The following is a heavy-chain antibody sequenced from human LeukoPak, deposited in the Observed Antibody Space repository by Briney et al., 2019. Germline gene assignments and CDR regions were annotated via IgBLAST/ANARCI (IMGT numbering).Heavy chain of an antibody. Sequence: GGSLRLSCAASGFTVSSNYMSWVRQAPGKGLEWVSVIYSGGSTYYVDSVKGRFTISRDNSKNTLYLQMNSLRAEDTAVYYCARHSNIIAAAGNAFDIWGQGTMVTVSS. CDR3: ARHSNIIAAAGNAFDI. D-gene: IGHD6-13*01. V-gene: IGHV3-66*04. J-gene: IGHJ3*02. CDR2: IYSGGST. CDR1: GFTVSSNY.